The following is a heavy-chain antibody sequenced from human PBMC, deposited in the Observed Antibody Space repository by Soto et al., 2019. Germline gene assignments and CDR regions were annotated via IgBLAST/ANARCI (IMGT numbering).Heavy chain of an antibody. CDR2: IKRESDGGTT. CDR3: ATEPYFYDSSGVDV. CDR1: GFTLRTAW. J-gene: IGHJ6*02. Sequence: EVQLVESEGGLVKPGGSLRLACAASGFTLRTAWMNWVRQASGKGLEWVGRIKRESDGGTTDYGVSVRGRFTISRDESQNTLYLQMNSLGTEDTAVYYCATEPYFYDSSGVDVWGQGTTVTVSS. V-gene: IGHV3-15*07.